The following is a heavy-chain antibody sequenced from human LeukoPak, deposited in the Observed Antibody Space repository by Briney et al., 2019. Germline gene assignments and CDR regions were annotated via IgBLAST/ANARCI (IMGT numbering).Heavy chain of an antibody. CDR1: GFTFSIYS. J-gene: IGHJ4*02. D-gene: IGHD6-19*01. CDR3: ARDWGMTVADPNFDY. CDR2: ITSDSSHI. V-gene: IGHV3-21*06. Sequence: GGSLRLSCAASGFTFSIYSMNWVRQAPGKGLEWVSSITSDSSHIYYADSVKGRFTISRDNGKNLLYLQVNSLRAEDTAVYYCARDWGMTVADPNFDYWGQGTLVTVSA.